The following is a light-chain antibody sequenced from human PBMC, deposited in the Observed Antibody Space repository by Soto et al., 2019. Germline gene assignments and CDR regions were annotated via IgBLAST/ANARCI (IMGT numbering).Light chain of an antibody. CDR2: GAS. CDR3: HQHNQWPRT. Sequence: EVVLTQSPATLSLSLGEVATLSCRASQTVDRDLAWYRQKPGQPPSLLIHGASTRATGVPARFSGSGSETEFALVITGLQSEDFAVYFCHQHNQWPRTLGQGTKVDIK. V-gene: IGKV3-15*01. J-gene: IGKJ1*01. CDR1: QTVDRD.